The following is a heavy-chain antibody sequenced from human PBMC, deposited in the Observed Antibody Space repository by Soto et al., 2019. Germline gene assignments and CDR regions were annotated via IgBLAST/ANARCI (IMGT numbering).Heavy chain of an antibody. D-gene: IGHD3-16*01. CDR3: AKEWTQTTFLDY. CDR1: GFTFSSYA. Sequence: GGSLRLSCAASGFTFSSYAMHWVRQAPGKGLEWVAVISYDATKKYYGDSVKGRFTISRDNSKNTLYLQMNSLRAEDTAVYYCAKEWTQTTFLDYWGQGALVTVSS. V-gene: IGHV3-30*04. J-gene: IGHJ4*02. CDR2: ISYDATKK.